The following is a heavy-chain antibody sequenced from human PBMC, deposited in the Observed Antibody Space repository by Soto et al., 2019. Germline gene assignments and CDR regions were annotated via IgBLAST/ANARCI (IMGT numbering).Heavy chain of an antibody. D-gene: IGHD6-19*01. CDR2: ISSGSSSK. CDR1: GFSFSTYS. J-gene: IGHJ4*02. CDR3: ARNRVAGWTPFDY. V-gene: IGHV3-48*02. Sequence: EVQLVESGGGLVQPGGSLRLSCAASGFSFSTYSMNWVRQAPGKGLEWVSYISSGSSSKYYADSVKGRFTISRDNAKNSLYLQMNSLRDEDTAVYYCARNRVAGWTPFDYWGQGTLVTVTS.